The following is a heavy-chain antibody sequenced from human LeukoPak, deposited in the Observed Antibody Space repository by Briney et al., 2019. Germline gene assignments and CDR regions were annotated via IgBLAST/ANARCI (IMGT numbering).Heavy chain of an antibody. Sequence: SETLSLTCTVSGDSISRSTYYWSWIRQSPGKGLEWIGEINHSGSTNYNPSLKSRVTISVDTSKNQFSLKLSSVTAADTAVYYCARERFDLSYYYYMDVWGKGTAVTISS. J-gene: IGHJ6*03. CDR1: GDSISRSTYY. CDR3: ARERFDLSYYYYMDV. CDR2: INHSGST. V-gene: IGHV4-39*07. D-gene: IGHD3-10*01.